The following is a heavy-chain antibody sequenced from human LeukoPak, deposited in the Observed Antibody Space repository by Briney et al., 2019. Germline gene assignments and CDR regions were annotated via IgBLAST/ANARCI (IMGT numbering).Heavy chain of an antibody. CDR2: IYYSGST. CDR1: GGSISSYY. J-gene: IGHJ4*02. V-gene: IGHV4-39*01. CDR3: ASIRGVTQRTIDY. Sequence: PSETLSLTCTVSGGSISSYYWGWIRQPPGKGLEWIGSIYYSGSTYYNPSLKSRVTISVDTSKNQFSLKLSSVTAADTAVYYCASIRGVTQRTIDYWGQGTLVTVSS. D-gene: IGHD3-10*01.